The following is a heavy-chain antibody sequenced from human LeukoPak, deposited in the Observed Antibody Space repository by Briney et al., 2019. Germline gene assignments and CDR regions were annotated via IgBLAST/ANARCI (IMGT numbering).Heavy chain of an antibody. Sequence: SETLSLTCTVSGGSISSGDYYWSWIRQPPGKGLEWIGYIYYSGSTYYHPSLKSRVPISVDTSKNQFSLKLCYVTAADTAVYYGAGREEAQLAHFYYRGPGTLVTASS. CDR2: IYYSGST. V-gene: IGHV4-30-4*08. D-gene: IGHD6-6*01. CDR1: GGSISSGDYY. J-gene: IGHJ4*01. CDR3: AGREEAQLAHFYY.